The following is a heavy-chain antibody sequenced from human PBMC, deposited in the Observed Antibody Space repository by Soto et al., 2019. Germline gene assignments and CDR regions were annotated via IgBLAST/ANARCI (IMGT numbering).Heavy chain of an antibody. J-gene: IGHJ4*02. V-gene: IGHV4-39*01. CDR2: TYYNGNA. D-gene: IGHD3-22*01. CDR1: GGSIDRSNYY. Sequence: PSETLSLTCTVSGGSIDRSNYYWDCIRQPPGKGLEWIGTTYYNGNAYYNPSLKSRVTMSVDTSKNQFSLKLISVTAADTAVYYCARHFVAVVIKGWGYWGQGTLVTVSS. CDR3: ARHFVAVVIKGWGY.